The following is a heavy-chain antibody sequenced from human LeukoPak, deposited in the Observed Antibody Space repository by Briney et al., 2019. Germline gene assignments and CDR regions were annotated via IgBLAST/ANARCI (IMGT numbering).Heavy chain of an antibody. D-gene: IGHD2-15*01. V-gene: IGHV4-34*01. CDR3: TRGLRLGYCSGGSCYYWSDP. CDR2: INHSGST. J-gene: IGHJ5*02. CDR1: GASFSGYY. Sequence: SETLSLTCAVYGASFSGYYWSWIRQPPGKGLEWIGEINHSGSTNYNPSLQSRVSISADTSKNQFSLNLRFVIAADTAVYYCTRGLRLGYCSGGSCYYWSDPWSQGTRVTVSS.